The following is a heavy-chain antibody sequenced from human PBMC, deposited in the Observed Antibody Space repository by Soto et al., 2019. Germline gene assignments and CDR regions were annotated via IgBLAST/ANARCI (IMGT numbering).Heavy chain of an antibody. J-gene: IGHJ3*02. CDR3: ARRFSLKIAGDFSAFDI. Sequence: PGESLKISCKGSGYSFTSYWIGWVRQMPGKGLKCMRIIYPGDSDTSYSPSYQGQDTTSADKSISTAYLQWSSLKASDTAMYYCARRFSLKIAGDFSAFDIWGQGTMVT. V-gene: IGHV5-51*01. CDR1: GYSFTSYW. CDR2: IYPGDSDT. D-gene: IGHD1-26*01.